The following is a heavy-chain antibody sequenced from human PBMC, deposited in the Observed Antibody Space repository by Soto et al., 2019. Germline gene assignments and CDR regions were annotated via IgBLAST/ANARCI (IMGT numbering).Heavy chain of an antibody. D-gene: IGHD3-22*01. CDR2: ISYDGSNK. CDR1: GFTFSSYA. V-gene: IGHV3-30-3*01. CDR3: ARSITMIVVLDY. J-gene: IGHJ4*02. Sequence: GGSLRLSCAASGFTFSSYAMHWVRQAPGKGLEWVAVISYDGSNKYYADSVKGRFTISRDNSKNTLYLQMNSLRAEDTAVYYCARSITMIVVLDYWGQGTLVTVSS.